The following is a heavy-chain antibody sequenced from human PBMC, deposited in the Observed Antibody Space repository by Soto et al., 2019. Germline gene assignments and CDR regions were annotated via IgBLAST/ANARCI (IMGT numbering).Heavy chain of an antibody. CDR3: ARDLWGLELRDGMDV. CDR2: ISYDGSNK. V-gene: IGHV3-30-3*01. D-gene: IGHD1-7*01. J-gene: IGHJ6*02. Sequence: QVQLVESGGGVVQPGRSLRLSCAASGFTFSSYAMHWVRQAPGKGLEWVAVISYDGSNKYYADSVKGRFTISRDNSENTLYLQMNSLRAEDTAVYYCARDLWGLELRDGMDVWGQGTTVTVSS. CDR1: GFTFSSYA.